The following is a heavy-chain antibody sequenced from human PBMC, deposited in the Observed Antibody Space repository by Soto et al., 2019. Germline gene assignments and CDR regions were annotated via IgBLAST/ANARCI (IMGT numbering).Heavy chain of an antibody. CDR1: GYLFTAYS. CDR3: AREENCSGGTCYSEYFHR. CDR2: VNPSGGST. D-gene: IGHD2-15*01. V-gene: IGHV1-46*01. J-gene: IGHJ1*01. Sequence: ASLNVSCKASGYLFTAYSMHWVRLAPGQGLEWMGVVNPSGGSTKYAQNFQGRVAMTRDTSTTTIYMELSSLRSDDTAIYYCAREENCSGGTCYSEYFHRWGQGTLVTVSS.